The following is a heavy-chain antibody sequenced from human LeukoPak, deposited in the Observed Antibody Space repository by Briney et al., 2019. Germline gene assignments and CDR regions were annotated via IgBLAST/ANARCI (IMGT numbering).Heavy chain of an antibody. Sequence: GGSLRLSCAASGFIFRRYWMSWVRHAPGKGLEWVANIKEDGSEKYYVDFAKGRFTISRDNAENSVYLQMNSLRAEDTAVYYCARDSARSDYWGQGTLVTVSS. CDR2: IKEDGSEK. J-gene: IGHJ4*02. CDR3: ARDSARSDY. CDR1: GFIFRRYW. D-gene: IGHD6-6*01. V-gene: IGHV3-7*01.